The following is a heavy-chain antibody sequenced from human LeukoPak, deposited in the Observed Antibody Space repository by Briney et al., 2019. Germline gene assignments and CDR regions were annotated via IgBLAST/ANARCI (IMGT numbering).Heavy chain of an antibody. V-gene: IGHV4-34*01. CDR1: GGSFSGYY. CDR3: ARLGHPEDIVVVPAAIDAFDI. J-gene: IGHJ3*02. Sequence: SETLSLTCAVYGGSFSGYYWSWIRQPPGKGLEWIGEINHSGSTNYNPSLKSRVTISVDTSKNQFSLKLSSVTAADTAVYYCARLGHPEDIVVVPAAIDAFDIWGQGTMVTVSS. CDR2: INHSGST. D-gene: IGHD2-2*02.